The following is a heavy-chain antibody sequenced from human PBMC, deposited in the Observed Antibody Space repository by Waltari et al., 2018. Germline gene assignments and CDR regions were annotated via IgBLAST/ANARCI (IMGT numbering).Heavy chain of an antibody. V-gene: IGHV4-38-2*02. CDR2: IYYSGGS. CDR3: ARDRHYYFEGYLGGRDSFDI. D-gene: IGHD3-10*01. CDR1: GYSISSGYY. J-gene: IGHJ3*02. Sequence: QVQLQESGPGLAKPSETLSLTCVVSGYSISSGYYWGWIRQPPGKGLEWIGSIYYSGGSYYKPSVKSRDIISIDTSMNPISLNLTSVTAADTAIYYCARDRHYYFEGYLGGRDSFDIWGQGKMVTVSS.